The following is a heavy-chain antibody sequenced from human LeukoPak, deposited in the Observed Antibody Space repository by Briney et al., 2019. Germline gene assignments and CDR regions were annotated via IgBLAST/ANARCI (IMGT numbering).Heavy chain of an antibody. CDR2: TRQDGSEK. D-gene: IGHD6-19*01. Sequence: GGSLRLSCAASGFTFSTYYMAWVRQAPGKGLEWVANTRQDGSEKFYEDSVKGRFTISRDNGGNSLYLQMNSLRAEYTAVYYCAGGSGWLIDSWGRGTLVTVS. J-gene: IGHJ4*02. V-gene: IGHV3-7*05. CDR1: GFTFSTYY. CDR3: AGGSGWLIDS.